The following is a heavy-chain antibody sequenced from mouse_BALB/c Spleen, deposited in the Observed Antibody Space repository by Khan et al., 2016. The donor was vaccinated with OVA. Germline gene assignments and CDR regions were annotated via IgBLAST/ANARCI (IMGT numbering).Heavy chain of an antibody. CDR1: GYPLTSYW. J-gene: IGHJ3*01. Sequence: QVQLQQPGAELVKPGASVQLSCKASGYPLTSYWLHWVKQRPGQGLEWIGEIDPSDSYTNYNQKFKAKATVTVDKSSSTTYMQLSSLTSEDSAVYYCVRSVHYGSSTWFAYWGQGTLVTVS. V-gene: IGHV1-69*02. CDR2: IDPSDSYT. D-gene: IGHD1-1*01. CDR3: VRSVHYGSSTWFAY.